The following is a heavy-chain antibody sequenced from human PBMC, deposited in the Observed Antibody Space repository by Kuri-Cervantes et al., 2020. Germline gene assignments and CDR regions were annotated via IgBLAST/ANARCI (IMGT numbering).Heavy chain of an antibody. CDR2: IYYSGGT. CDR1: GGSISSYY. CDR3: ARGGRGYSGLDIPLS. J-gene: IGHJ4*02. V-gene: IGHV4-59*01. D-gene: IGHD5-12*01. Sequence: SETLSLTCTVSGGSISSYYWSWIRQPPGKGLEWIGYIYYSGGTNYNPSLKSRVTISVDTSKNQFSLKLSSVTAADTDVYYCARGGRGYSGLDIPLSWGQGSLVTVSS.